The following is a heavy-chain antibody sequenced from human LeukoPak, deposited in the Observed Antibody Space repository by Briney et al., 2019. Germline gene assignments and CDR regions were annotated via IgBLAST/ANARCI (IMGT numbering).Heavy chain of an antibody. V-gene: IGHV3-23*01. CDR1: GFTFSSYA. D-gene: IGHD2-15*01. CDR3: AKDPFVVVVSDWFDP. CDR2: ISGSGGST. J-gene: IGHJ5*02. Sequence: GGSLRLSCAASGFTFSSYAMSWVRQAPGKGLEWVSAISGSGGSTYYADSVKGRFTISRDNSKNTLYLQMNSLRAEDTAVYYCAKDPFVVVVSDWFDPWGQGTLVTVSS.